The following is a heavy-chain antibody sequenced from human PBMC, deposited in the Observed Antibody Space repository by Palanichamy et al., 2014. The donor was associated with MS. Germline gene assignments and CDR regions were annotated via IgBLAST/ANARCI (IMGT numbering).Heavy chain of an antibody. V-gene: IGHV4-31*03. D-gene: IGHD6-6*01. Sequence: QVQLQESGPGLVKPSQTLSLTCTVSGGSISSGGYYWSWIRQHPGKGLEWIGYISYSGSAYYNPSLKSRVTISVDTSKNQFSLKLSSMTAADTAVYYCARDWQQLVRWFDPWGQGTLVTVSS. CDR3: ARDWQQLVRWFDP. CDR1: GGSISSGGYY. CDR2: ISYSGSA. J-gene: IGHJ5*02.